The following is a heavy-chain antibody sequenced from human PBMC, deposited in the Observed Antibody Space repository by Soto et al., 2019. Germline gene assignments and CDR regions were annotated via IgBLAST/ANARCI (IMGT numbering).Heavy chain of an antibody. CDR2: IYYSGST. Sequence: TLSLTCTVSGGSISSGGYYWSWIRQHPGKGLEWIGYIYYSGSTYYNPSLKSRVTISVDTSKNQFSLKLSSVTAADTAVYYCARGHFRPTGWFDPWGQGTLVTVSS. CDR1: GGSISSGGYY. CDR3: ARGHFRPTGWFDP. V-gene: IGHV4-31*03. J-gene: IGHJ5*02. D-gene: IGHD3-3*02.